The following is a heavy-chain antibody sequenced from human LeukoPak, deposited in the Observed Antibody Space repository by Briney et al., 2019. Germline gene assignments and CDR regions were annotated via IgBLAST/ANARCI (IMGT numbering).Heavy chain of an antibody. Sequence: SETLSLTCAVSGGSISSSNWWNWVRQPPGKGLEWIGQIYHSGSTYYNPSLKSRVTISVDTSKNQFSLKLSSVTAADTAVYYCARVYGSGSYYNGYYYYYMDVWGKGTTVTISS. D-gene: IGHD3-10*01. CDR1: GGSISSSNW. CDR3: ARVYGSGSYYNGYYYYYMDV. V-gene: IGHV4-4*02. J-gene: IGHJ6*03. CDR2: IYHSGST.